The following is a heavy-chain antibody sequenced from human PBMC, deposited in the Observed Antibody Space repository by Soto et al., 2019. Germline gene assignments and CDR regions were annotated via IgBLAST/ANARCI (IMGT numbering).Heavy chain of an antibody. CDR3: ARRVEGDFWSGYYTDYYYYMDV. Sequence: ASVKVSCKASGYTFTSYDINWVRQATGQGLEWMGWMNPNSGNTGYAQKFQGRVTMTRNTSISTAYMELSSLRSEDTAVYYCARRVEGDFWSGYYTDYYYYMDVWGKGTTVTVSS. D-gene: IGHD3-3*01. V-gene: IGHV1-8*01. CDR1: GYTFTSYD. CDR2: MNPNSGNT. J-gene: IGHJ6*03.